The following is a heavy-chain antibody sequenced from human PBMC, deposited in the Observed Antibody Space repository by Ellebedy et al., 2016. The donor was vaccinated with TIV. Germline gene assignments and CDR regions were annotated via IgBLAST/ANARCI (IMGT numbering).Heavy chain of an antibody. CDR3: ARVLRATSGMDV. Sequence: ASVKVSCKTSEYIFTAYYIHWVRQAPGQGLEWMGWINPDSGGTNFAQNFQGRVTMTRDASINTAYMELNRLQSDDTAVYYCARVLRATSGMDVWGHGTTVIVS. D-gene: IGHD4/OR15-4a*01. V-gene: IGHV1-2*02. CDR1: EYIFTAYY. J-gene: IGHJ6*02. CDR2: INPDSGGT.